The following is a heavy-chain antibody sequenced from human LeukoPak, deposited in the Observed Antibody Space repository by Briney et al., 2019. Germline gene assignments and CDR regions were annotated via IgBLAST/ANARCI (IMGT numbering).Heavy chain of an antibody. D-gene: IGHD1-26*01. CDR1: GYTFTSYY. V-gene: IGHV1-46*01. CDR2: INPSGGST. J-gene: IGHJ4*02. CDR3: ARDQGEIEYSGSYFGY. Sequence: ASVKVSCKASGYTFTSYYMHWVRQAPGQGLEWMGIINPSGGSTSYAQKFQGRVTMTRDTSTSTVYMELSSLRSEDTAVYYRARDQGEIEYSGSYFGYWGQGTLVTVSS.